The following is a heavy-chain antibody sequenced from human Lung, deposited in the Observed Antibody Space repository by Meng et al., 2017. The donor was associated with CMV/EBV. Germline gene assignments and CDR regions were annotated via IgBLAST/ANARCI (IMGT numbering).Heavy chain of an antibody. V-gene: IGHV5-51*01. J-gene: IGHJ4*02. D-gene: IGHD3-3*01. Sequence: FSAYWIGWVRQVAGEGLDWVAIIYPGDSGARYSPSFQGQVTISADKSINTAYLQWSSLKASDTAMYYCAKGIYYNYWSAYYTGGPFDYWGQGTLVTVSS. CDR3: AKGIYYNYWSAYYTGGPFDY. CDR1: FSAYW. CDR2: IYPGDSGA.